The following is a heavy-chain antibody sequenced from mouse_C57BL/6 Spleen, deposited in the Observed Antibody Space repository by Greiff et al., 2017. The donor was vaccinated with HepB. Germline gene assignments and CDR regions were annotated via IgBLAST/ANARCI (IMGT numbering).Heavy chain of an antibody. CDR2: ISSGGSYT. V-gene: IGHV5-6*01. CDR1: GFTFSSYG. D-gene: IGHD2-1*01. J-gene: IGHJ2*01. CDR3: ARSLVYGNYVDY. Sequence: DVHLVESGGDLVKPGGSLKLSCAASGFTFSSYGMSWVRQTPDKRLEWVATISSGGSYTYYPDSVKGRFTISRDNAKNTLYLQMSRLKSEDTAMYYCARSLVYGNYVDYWGQGTTLTVSS.